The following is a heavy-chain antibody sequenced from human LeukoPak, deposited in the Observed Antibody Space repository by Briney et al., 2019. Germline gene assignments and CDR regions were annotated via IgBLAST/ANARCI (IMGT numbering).Heavy chain of an antibody. Sequence: PSETLSLTCTVSGGSISSSSYYWGWIRQPPGKGLEWVSAISGSGGSTYYADSVKGRFTISRDNSKNTLYLQMNSLRAEDTAVYYCAKALPLYYYDSSGYYYGYWGQGTLVTVSS. V-gene: IGHV3-23*01. D-gene: IGHD3-22*01. J-gene: IGHJ4*02. CDR3: AKALPLYYYDSSGYYYGY. CDR2: ISGSGGST. CDR1: GGSISSSSYY.